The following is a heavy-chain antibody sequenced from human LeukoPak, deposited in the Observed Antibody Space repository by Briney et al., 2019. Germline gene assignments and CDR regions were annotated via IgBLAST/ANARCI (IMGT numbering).Heavy chain of an antibody. V-gene: IGHV3-20*04. Sequence: GGSLRLSCAASGFTFSSYWMSWVRQAPGKGLEWVSGINWNGGSTGYADSVKGRFTISRDNAKNSLYLEMNSLRAEDTALYYCARRARYGDYDSSGLDYWGQGTLVTVSS. J-gene: IGHJ4*02. CDR3: ARRARYGDYDSSGLDY. CDR2: INWNGGST. CDR1: GFTFSSYW. D-gene: IGHD3-22*01.